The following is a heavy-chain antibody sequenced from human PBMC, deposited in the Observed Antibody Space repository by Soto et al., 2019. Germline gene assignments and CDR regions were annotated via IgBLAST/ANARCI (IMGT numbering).Heavy chain of an antibody. CDR3: ARDMAIAVAGFNWFDP. CDR1: GYTFTIYG. D-gene: IGHD6-19*01. V-gene: IGHV1-18*01. J-gene: IGHJ5*02. Sequence: QVQLVQSGAEVKKPGASVKVSCKASGYTFTIYGISWVRQAPGQGLEWMGWISAYNGNTNYAQKLQGRVTMTTDTSTSTAYMELRSLRSDDTAVYYCARDMAIAVAGFNWFDPWGQGTLVTVSA. CDR2: ISAYNGNT.